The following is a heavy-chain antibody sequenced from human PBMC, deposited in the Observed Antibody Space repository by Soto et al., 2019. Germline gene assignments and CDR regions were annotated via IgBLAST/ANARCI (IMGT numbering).Heavy chain of an antibody. CDR2: IYYTGST. CDR1: GGSISRCV. J-gene: IGHJ2*01. V-gene: IGHV4-59*01. CDR3: ANFIWYFDL. Sequence: SATLSLTCTVSGGSISRCVWSWIRQPPGKGLEWIGYIYYTGSTNYNPSLKSRVTISVDTSKNQFSLQLSSVTAADTAVYYCANFIWYFDLWGRGTLVTVS.